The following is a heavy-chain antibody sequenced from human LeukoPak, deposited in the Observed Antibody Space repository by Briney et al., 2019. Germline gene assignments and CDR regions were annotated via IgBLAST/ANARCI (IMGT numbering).Heavy chain of an antibody. V-gene: IGHV1-18*01. CDR3: ARSYSSGWYYFDY. D-gene: IGHD6-19*01. CDR1: GYTFTIYS. CDR2: ISAYNGNT. Sequence: ASVKVSCTASGYTFTIYSITWVRQAPGQGLEWMGWISAYNGNTNYAQKFQGTVTMTTDTSTSTAYMELRSLRSDDTAVYYCARSYSSGWYYFDYWGQGTLVTVSS. J-gene: IGHJ4*02.